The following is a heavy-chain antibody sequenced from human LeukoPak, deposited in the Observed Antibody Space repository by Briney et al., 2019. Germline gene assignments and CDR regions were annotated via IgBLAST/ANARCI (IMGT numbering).Heavy chain of an antibody. CDR2: IYYSGST. J-gene: IGHJ1*01. CDR3: AAGPPSVPSSDSSGSNQLLQH. CDR1: GGSLSSGGYY. V-gene: IGHV4-31*03. D-gene: IGHD6-19*01. Sequence: SQTLSLTCTVSGGSLSSGGYYWSWIRQHPGKGLEWIGYIYYSGSTYYNPSLKSRVTISVDTSKNQFSLKLSSVTAADTAVYYCAAGPPSVPSSDSSGSNQLLQHWGQGTLVTVSS.